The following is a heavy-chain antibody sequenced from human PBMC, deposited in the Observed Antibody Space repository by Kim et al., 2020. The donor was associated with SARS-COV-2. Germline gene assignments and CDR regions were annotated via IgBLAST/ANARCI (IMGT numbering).Heavy chain of an antibody. J-gene: IGHJ6*02. CDR1: GFTFSSYW. Sequence: GGSLRLSCAASGFTFSSYWMHWVRQAPGKGLVWVSRINSDGSSTSYADSVKGRFTISRDNAKNTLYLQMNSLRAEDTAVYYCARDRGATTWPYYYGMDVWGQGTTVTVSS. D-gene: IGHD5-12*01. V-gene: IGHV3-74*01. CDR3: ARDRGATTWPYYYGMDV. CDR2: INSDGSST.